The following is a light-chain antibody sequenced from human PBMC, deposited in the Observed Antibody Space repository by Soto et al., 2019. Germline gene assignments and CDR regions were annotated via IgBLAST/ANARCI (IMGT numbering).Light chain of an antibody. CDR1: SSDVGGYNF. V-gene: IGLV2-11*01. J-gene: IGLJ3*02. CDR2: DVS. Sequence: QSALTQPRSVSGSPGQSVTISCTGTSSDVGGYNFVSWYQQHPGKAPKVMIYDVSKRPSGVPDRFSGSKSGNTASLASSGLPAGDEAEYYCCSYSGSYTWVFGGRTKVTVL. CDR3: CSYSGSYTWV.